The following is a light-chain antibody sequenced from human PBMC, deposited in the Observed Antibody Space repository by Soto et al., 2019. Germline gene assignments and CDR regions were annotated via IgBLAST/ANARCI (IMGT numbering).Light chain of an antibody. CDR1: TGAVTSGNY. CDR2: DTT. Sequence: QAVVTQEPSLTVSPGGTVTLTCGSSTGAVTSGNYPYWFQKEPGQAPRTLIYDTTNKQSWTPARFSGSLLGGKAALTLAGAQTDDEADYYCLLSYSGTNWVFGGGTQLTVL. CDR3: LLSYSGTNWV. V-gene: IGLV7-46*01. J-gene: IGLJ3*02.